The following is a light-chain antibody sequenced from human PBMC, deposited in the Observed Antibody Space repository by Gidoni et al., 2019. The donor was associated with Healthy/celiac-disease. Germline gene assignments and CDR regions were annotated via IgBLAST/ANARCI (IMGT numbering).Light chain of an antibody. J-gene: IGKJ2*01. CDR2: GAS. CDR3: QQYNNWPMYT. Sequence: EIVMTQSPATLSVSPGERATLSCRASQSVSSNLAWYQQKPGQDPRLLIYGASTRDTVIPARFSGSGSGTEFTLTISSLQSEDFAVYYCQQYNNWPMYTFGQGTKLEIK. CDR1: QSVSSN. V-gene: IGKV3-15*01.